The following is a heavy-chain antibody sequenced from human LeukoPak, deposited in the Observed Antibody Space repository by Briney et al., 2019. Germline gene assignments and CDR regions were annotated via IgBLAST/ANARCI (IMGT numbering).Heavy chain of an antibody. J-gene: IGHJ5*02. CDR1: GFTFNSYW. Sequence: GSLRLSCAASGFTFNSYWMHGVRQAPGKGLVWVSRIDEDGKTIDYADSVKGRFTISRDNAKDTLYLQMSSLREEDTAVYYCVSDLCGGDDQWGRGTLVTVSS. V-gene: IGHV3-74*01. CDR2: IDEDGKTI. CDR3: VSDLCGGDDQ. D-gene: IGHD3-3*01.